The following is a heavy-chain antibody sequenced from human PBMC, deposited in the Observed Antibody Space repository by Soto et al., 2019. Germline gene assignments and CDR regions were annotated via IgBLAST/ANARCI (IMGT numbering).Heavy chain of an antibody. Sequence: EVHLVESGGGLVQPGGSLRLSCAASGFTFSSYSLNWVRQAPGKGLEWVSYITSSGTTVYYADSVRGRFPISRDNAKNSLYLQMNSLRDDDTAVYYCARGSSNWASYFDFWGQGTLVTVSS. D-gene: IGHD6-13*01. CDR1: GFTFSSYS. CDR3: ARGSSNWASYFDF. V-gene: IGHV3-48*02. CDR2: ITSSGTTV. J-gene: IGHJ4*02.